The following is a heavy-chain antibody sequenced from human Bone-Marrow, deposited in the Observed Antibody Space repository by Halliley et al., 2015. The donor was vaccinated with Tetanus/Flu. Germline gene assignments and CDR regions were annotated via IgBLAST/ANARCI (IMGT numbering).Heavy chain of an antibody. CDR3: AGGRGMATIPIDC. Sequence: TLSLTCTVSGGSIGTYYWTWIRRPPGKGLEWIGYTHYSGDTNYNPSLKSRVIISVDTSKNLLSLRLSSVTAADTAVYYCAGGRGMATIPIDCWGQGTLVTVSS. CDR2: THYSGDT. J-gene: IGHJ4*02. V-gene: IGHV4-59*01. CDR1: GGSIGTYY. D-gene: IGHD5-12*01.